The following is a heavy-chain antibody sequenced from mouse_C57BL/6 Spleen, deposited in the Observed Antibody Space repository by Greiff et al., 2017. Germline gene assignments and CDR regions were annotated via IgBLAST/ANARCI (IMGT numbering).Heavy chain of an antibody. V-gene: IGHV1-82*01. CDR3: ATPGDYAMDY. Sequence: QVQLQQSGPELVKPGASVKISCKASGYAFSSSWMNWVKQRPGKGLEWIGRIYPGDGDTNYNGKFKGKATLTADKSSSTAYMQLSSLTSEDSAVYFCATPGDYAMDYWGQGTSVTVSS. J-gene: IGHJ4*01. CDR2: IYPGDGDT. CDR1: GYAFSSSW.